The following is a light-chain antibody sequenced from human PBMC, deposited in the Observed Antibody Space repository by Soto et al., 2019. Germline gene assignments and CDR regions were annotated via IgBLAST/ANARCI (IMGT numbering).Light chain of an antibody. V-gene: IGKV1-39*01. J-gene: IGKJ4*01. CDR1: QSISTY. Sequence: DIQMTQSPPSLSASVGDRVTITCRASQSISTYLNWYQQKPGKAPTLLIFGASKLQSGVSLRFGGSVSGTEFTLTITNLQPEDSATYYCQQSYISPLSFGGGTKVEI. CDR2: GAS. CDR3: QQSYISPLS.